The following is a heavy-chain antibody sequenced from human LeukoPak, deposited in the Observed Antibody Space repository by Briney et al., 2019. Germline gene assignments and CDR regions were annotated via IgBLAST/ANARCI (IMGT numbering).Heavy chain of an antibody. D-gene: IGHD3-10*01. CDR2: INHSGSN. V-gene: IGHV4-34*01. CDR1: GGSVSGYY. J-gene: IGHJ4*02. Sequence: SETLSLTCAVDGGSVSGYYWSWVRQPPGKGREWLGEINHSGSNNYNPSLKSGLTISVDTSKNPFSLKLSSVPAADTAVYYCARASITMVRGVIITSHFDYWGQGTLVTVSS. CDR3: ARASITMVRGVIITSHFDY.